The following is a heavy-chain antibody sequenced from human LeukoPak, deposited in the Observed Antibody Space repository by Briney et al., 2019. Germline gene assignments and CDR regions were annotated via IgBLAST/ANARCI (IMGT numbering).Heavy chain of an antibody. CDR2: ISASGP. Sequence: PGGSLRLSCAASGFTFSSYSMNWVRRAPGKGLEWVSTISASGPYYADAVRGRFTISRDNSRNTLSLQMDSLRAEDTAVYYCAKDHESDGYPCLDHWGLGTLVTVSS. CDR1: GFTFSSYS. CDR3: AKDHESDGYPCLDH. J-gene: IGHJ4*02. V-gene: IGHV3-23*01. D-gene: IGHD3-22*01.